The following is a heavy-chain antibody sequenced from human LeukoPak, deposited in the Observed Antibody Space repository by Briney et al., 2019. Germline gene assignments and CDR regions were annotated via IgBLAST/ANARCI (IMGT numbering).Heavy chain of an antibody. CDR1: GFTFSNYG. CDR2: IWYDGSNK. J-gene: IGHJ4*02. CDR3: ARAGYGDPHFDF. Sequence: GGSLRLSCAASGFTFSNYGMHWVRQAPGKGLEWVAAIWYDGSNKYYGDSVKCRFTISRDNSKNTLYLQMNSLRAEDTAAYYCARAGYGDPHFDFWGQGTLVTVSS. D-gene: IGHD4-17*01. V-gene: IGHV3-33*01.